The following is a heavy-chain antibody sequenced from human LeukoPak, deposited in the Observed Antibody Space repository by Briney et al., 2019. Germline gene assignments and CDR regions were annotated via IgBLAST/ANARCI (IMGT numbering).Heavy chain of an antibody. J-gene: IGHJ2*01. D-gene: IGHD5-24*01. Sequence: GGSLRLSCAASGFTFSTHWMHWARQAPRKGLEWVSRMNSDGSSSSYADSVKGRFTISRDNAKSTLYLQMNSLRAEDTAVYYCARGGDGSNIYWYFDLWGRGTLVTVSS. CDR3: ARGGDGSNIYWYFDL. V-gene: IGHV3-74*01. CDR2: MNSDGSSS. CDR1: GFTFSTHW.